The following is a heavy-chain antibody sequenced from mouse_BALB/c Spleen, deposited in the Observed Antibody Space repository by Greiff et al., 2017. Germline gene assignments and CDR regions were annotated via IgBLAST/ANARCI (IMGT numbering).Heavy chain of an antibody. Sequence: EVLLVESGGGLVQPGGSRKLSCAASGFTFSSFGMHWVRQAPEKGLEWVAYISSGSSTIYYADTVKGRFTISRDNPKNTLFLQMTSLRSEDTAMYYCARSELGRGNFDYWGQGTTLTVSS. CDR2: ISSGSSTI. V-gene: IGHV5-17*02. J-gene: IGHJ2*01. CDR1: GFTFSSFG. D-gene: IGHD4-1*01. CDR3: ARSELGRGNFDY.